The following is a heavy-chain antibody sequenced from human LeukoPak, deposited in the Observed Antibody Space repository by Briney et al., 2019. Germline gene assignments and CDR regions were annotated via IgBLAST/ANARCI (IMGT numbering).Heavy chain of an antibody. CDR1: GFTFSSYS. CDR2: ISSSSSYI. Sequence: GSLRLSCAASGFTFSSYSMNWVRQAPGKGLEWVSSISSSSSYIYYADSVKGRFTISRDNAKNSLYLQMNSLRAEDTAVYYCGLIAAAYNWFDPWGQGTLVTVSS. J-gene: IGHJ5*02. V-gene: IGHV3-21*01. D-gene: IGHD6-13*01. CDR3: GLIAAAYNWFDP.